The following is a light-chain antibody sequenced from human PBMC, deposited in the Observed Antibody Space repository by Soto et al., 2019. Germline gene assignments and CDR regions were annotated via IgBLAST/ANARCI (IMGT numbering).Light chain of an antibody. CDR3: QQYYSYPPWT. CDR1: QSISSY. J-gene: IGKJ1*01. Sequence: DIQMTQSPSSLSASVGDRVTITCRASQSISSYLDWYQQKPGEAPKLLIYAASSLQSGVPSRFSGSGSGTDFTLTISCLQSEDFATYYCQQYYSYPPWTFGQGTKVDIK. V-gene: IGKV1-39*01. CDR2: AAS.